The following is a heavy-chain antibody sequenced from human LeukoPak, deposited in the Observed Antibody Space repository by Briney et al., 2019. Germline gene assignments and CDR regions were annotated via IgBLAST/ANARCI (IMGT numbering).Heavy chain of an antibody. CDR2: ISSSGATK. Sequence: GGSLRLSCAASGFTFSSYEMNWVRQAPGKGLEWVSYISSSGATKYYADSVKGRFTISRDNAKNSLYLQMNSLRAEDTAVYYCARTSDTSGRLYWYFDLWGRGTLVTVSS. CDR1: GFTFSSYE. V-gene: IGHV3-48*03. D-gene: IGHD3-22*01. J-gene: IGHJ2*01. CDR3: ARTSDTSGRLYWYFDL.